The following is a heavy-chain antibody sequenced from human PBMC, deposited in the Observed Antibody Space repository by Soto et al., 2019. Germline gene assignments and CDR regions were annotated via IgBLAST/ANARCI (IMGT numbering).Heavy chain of an antibody. CDR2: IYYSGST. CDR1: GGSISSGGYY. CDR3: ARGYSGYDRGGFDH. D-gene: IGHD5-12*01. Sequence: QVQLQESGPGLLKASQTLSLTCTVSGGSISSGGYYWSWSRQHPGKGLEWIGYIYYSGSTYYNPSLKSRLTISVDTSKNQFSLKLSSVTAANTAVYYCARGYSGYDRGGFDHWGQGTLVTVSS. J-gene: IGHJ4*02. V-gene: IGHV4-31*03.